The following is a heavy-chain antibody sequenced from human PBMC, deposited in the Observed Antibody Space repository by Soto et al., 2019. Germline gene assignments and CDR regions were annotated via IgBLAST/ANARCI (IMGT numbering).Heavy chain of an antibody. CDR1: GDSVSSNRAA. CDR3: ARDRFLGGHGVWLDP. D-gene: IGHD2-15*01. Sequence: SQTLSLTCAISGDSVSSNRAAWNWIRRSPSRGLEWLGRTYYRSKWYNDYAVSVKSRITINQDTSKNQFSLKLNSVTPEDTAVYYCARDRFLGGHGVWLDPWGQGTMVTVSS. J-gene: IGHJ5*02. V-gene: IGHV6-1*01. CDR2: TYYRSKWYN.